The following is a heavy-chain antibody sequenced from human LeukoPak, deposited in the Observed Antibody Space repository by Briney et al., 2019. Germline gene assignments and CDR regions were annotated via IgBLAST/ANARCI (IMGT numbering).Heavy chain of an antibody. CDR2: ISSSSSYI. CDR1: GFTFSSYT. D-gene: IGHD3-22*01. CDR3: ARDVVGYYDSSGYYLSAFDI. V-gene: IGHV3-21*01. J-gene: IGHJ3*02. Sequence: GGSLRLSCAASGFTFSSYTMNWVREAPGKGLEWISSISSSSSYIFNADSVRGRFTISRDNAKNSLFLQMNTLRAEDTAVYYCARDVVGYYDSSGYYLSAFDIWGQGTMVTVSS.